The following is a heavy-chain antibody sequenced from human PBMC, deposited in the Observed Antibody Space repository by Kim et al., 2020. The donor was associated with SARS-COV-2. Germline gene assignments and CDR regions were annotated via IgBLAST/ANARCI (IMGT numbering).Heavy chain of an antibody. CDR1: GFTLSGYW. CDR2: ISGDGSST. Sequence: GGSLRLSCAASGFTLSGYWMHWVRQAPGKGLVWVSRISGDGSSTSYADSVKGRFTISRDNAKNTLYLQMNGLRVEDTAVYYCARRAYSSGWWYFDYWGQ. D-gene: IGHD6-19*01. J-gene: IGHJ4*02. V-gene: IGHV3-74*01. CDR3: ARRAYSSGWWYFDY.